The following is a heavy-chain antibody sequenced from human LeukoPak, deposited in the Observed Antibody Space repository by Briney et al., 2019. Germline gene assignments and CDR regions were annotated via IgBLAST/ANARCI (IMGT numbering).Heavy chain of an antibody. Sequence: PGGSLRLSCAASGFTFSSSGMHWVRQAPGKGLEWVAFIRFDGSNKYYADSVKGRFTISRDNSKNTLYLQMNSLRAEDAAVYYCAKDYDLWSGYYSPTRGYFDYWGQGTLVTVSS. CDR1: GFTFSSSG. CDR3: AKDYDLWSGYYSPTRGYFDY. D-gene: IGHD3-3*01. J-gene: IGHJ4*02. CDR2: IRFDGSNK. V-gene: IGHV3-30*02.